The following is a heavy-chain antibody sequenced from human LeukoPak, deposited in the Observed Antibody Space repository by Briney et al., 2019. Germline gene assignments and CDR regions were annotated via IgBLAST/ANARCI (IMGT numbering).Heavy chain of an antibody. J-gene: IGHJ5*02. CDR3: ARTFWSGIHSWFDP. D-gene: IGHD3-3*01. Sequence: GGSLRLSCAASGFTFRMSWVRQAPGKGLEWVANIKQDGSEKYYVDSVKGRFTISRDNAKNSLYLQMNSLRAEDTAVYYCARTFWSGIHSWFDPWGQGTLVTVSS. V-gene: IGHV3-7*03. CDR1: GFTFR. CDR2: IKQDGSEK.